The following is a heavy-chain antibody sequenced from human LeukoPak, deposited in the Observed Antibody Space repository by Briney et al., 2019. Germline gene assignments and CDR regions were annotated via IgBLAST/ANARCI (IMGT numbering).Heavy chain of an antibody. V-gene: IGHV1-2*06. CDR2: INPNSGGS. J-gene: IGHJ5*02. CDR3: ARRLPPGDSSGYPKAALWFDP. Sequence: ASVKVSCKASGYTFIDYYIHWVRQAPGQGLEWMGRINPNSGGSNYAQNFQGRVTMTRDTSISTAYMELSRLRSDDTAVYYCARRLPPGDSSGYPKAALWFDPWGQGTLVTVSS. CDR1: GYTFIDYY. D-gene: IGHD3-22*01.